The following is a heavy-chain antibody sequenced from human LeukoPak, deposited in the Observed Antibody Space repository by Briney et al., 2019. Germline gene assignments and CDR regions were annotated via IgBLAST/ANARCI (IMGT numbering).Heavy chain of an antibody. CDR1: GDSVSSNSAA. J-gene: IGHJ5*02. CDR3: ASGPMVRGAIWFDP. CDR2: TYYRSKWYN. V-gene: IGHV6-1*01. Sequence: SQTLSLTCAISGDSVSSNSAAWNWIRQSPSRGLEWLGRTYYRSKWYNDYAVSVKSRITINPDTSKNQFSLQLNSVTPEDTAVYYCASGPMVRGAIWFDPWGQGTLVTVSS. D-gene: IGHD3-10*01.